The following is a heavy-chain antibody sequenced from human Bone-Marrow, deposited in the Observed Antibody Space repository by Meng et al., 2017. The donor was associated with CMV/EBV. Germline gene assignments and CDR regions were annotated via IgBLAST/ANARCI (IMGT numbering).Heavy chain of an antibody. CDR1: GYTFTDYY. J-gene: IGHJ5*02. CDR3: ARVVTPLGKPHDEILEEGWFAP. CDR2: INPNSGGT. D-gene: IGHD3-9*01. V-gene: IGHV1-2*02. Sequence: ASVKVSCKASGYTFTDYYMHWVRQAPGQGLEWMGGINPNSGGTDYAQKFQGRVSLTRDTSISTAYLELRRLRSDDTAVYYCARVVTPLGKPHDEILEEGWFAPWGPGHRVHGAS.